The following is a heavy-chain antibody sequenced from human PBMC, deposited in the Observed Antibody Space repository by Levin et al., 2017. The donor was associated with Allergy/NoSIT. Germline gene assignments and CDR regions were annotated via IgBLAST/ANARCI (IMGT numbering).Heavy chain of an antibody. CDR2: IYSSGST. Sequence: SQTLSLPCTVSGGSIRSYYWSWLRQPPGKGLEWIGYIYSSGSTNYYPSLKSRVTISVDTSKNQFSLKLSSVTAADTAVYYCARLSRGAAAGFDYWGQGTLVTVSS. D-gene: IGHD6-13*01. CDR1: GGSIRSYY. J-gene: IGHJ4*02. V-gene: IGHV4-59*08. CDR3: ARLSRGAAAGFDY.